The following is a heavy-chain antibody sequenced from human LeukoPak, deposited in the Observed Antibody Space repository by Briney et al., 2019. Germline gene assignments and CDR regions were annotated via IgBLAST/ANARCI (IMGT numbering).Heavy chain of an antibody. CDR3: ARDRGGYSSSWFVRPDY. CDR1: GFTFSNYA. Sequence: GGSLRLSCAASGFTFSNYAMHWVRQAPGKGLEWVAVRSYDGSNKYYADSVKGRFTISRDNSKNTLYLQMNSLRAEDTAVYYCARDRGGYSSSWFVRPDYWGQGTLVTVSP. CDR2: RSYDGSNK. J-gene: IGHJ4*02. V-gene: IGHV3-30-3*01. D-gene: IGHD6-13*01.